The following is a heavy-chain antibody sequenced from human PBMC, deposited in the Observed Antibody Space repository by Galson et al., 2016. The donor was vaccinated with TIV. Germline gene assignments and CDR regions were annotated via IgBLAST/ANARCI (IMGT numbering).Heavy chain of an antibody. J-gene: IGHJ6*02. Sequence: LRLSCAASEITVSRNYMSWVRQGPGGGLEWVSTIYSSGATHYADSVKGRFTISRDNSKNTLYLQMSGLRTEDTAVYYCARDRFFDASGYYYYYYGMDVWARGPRSPSP. D-gene: IGHD3-22*01. CDR1: EITVSRNY. V-gene: IGHV3-66*03. CDR3: ARDRFFDASGYYYYYYGMDV. CDR2: IYSSGAT.